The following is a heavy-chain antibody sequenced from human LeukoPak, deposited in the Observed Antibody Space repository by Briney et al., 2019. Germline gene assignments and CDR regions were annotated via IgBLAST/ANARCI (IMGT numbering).Heavy chain of an antibody. Sequence: PGRSLRLSCAASGFTFSSYGMHWVRQAPGKGLEWVAVIWYDGSNKYYADSVKGRFTISRDNFKNTLYLQMNSLRAEDTAVYYCAKTLGSGGFFFAFDIWGQGTMVTVSS. J-gene: IGHJ3*02. V-gene: IGHV3-33*06. CDR1: GFTFSSYG. CDR2: IWYDGSNK. CDR3: AKTLGSGGFFFAFDI. D-gene: IGHD2-15*01.